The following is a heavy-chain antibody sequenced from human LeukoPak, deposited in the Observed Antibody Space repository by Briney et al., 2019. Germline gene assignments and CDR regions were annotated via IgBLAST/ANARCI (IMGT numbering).Heavy chain of an antibody. CDR2: INHSGST. D-gene: IGHD3-10*01. CDR3: ARHETLVRGATGPFDP. J-gene: IGHJ5*02. Sequence: SETLSLTCAVYGGSFSGYYWSWIRQPPGKGLEWIGEINHSGSTNYNPSLKSRVTISVDTSKNQFSLKLSSVTAADTAVYYCARHETLVRGATGPFDPWGQGTLVTVSS. CDR1: GGSFSGYY. V-gene: IGHV4-34*01.